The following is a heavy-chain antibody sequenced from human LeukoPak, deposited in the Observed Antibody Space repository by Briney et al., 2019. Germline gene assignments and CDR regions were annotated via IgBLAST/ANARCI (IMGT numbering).Heavy chain of an antibody. CDR2: ISYDGSNK. CDR3: ATRSGYSSGWYEGAFDY. J-gene: IGHJ4*02. CDR1: GFTFSSYA. Sequence: PGGSLRLSCAASGFTFSSYAVHWVRQAPGKGLEWVAVISYDGSNKYYADSVKGRFTISRDNSKNTLYLQMNSLRAEDTAVYYCATRSGYSSGWYEGAFDYWGQGTLVTVSS. V-gene: IGHV3-30*14. D-gene: IGHD6-19*01.